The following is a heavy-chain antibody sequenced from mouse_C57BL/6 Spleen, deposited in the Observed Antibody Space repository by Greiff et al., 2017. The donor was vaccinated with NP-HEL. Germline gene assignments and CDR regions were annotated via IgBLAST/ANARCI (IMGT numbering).Heavy chain of an antibody. CDR1: GYTFTSYT. CDR3: ARSWGITTVFDY. J-gene: IGHJ2*01. Sequence: QVQLQQSGAELARPGASVKMSCKASGYTFTSYTMHWVKQRPGQGLEWIGYINPSSGYTKYNQKFKDKATLTADKSSSTAYMQLSSLTSEDSAVYYCARSWGITTVFDYWGQGTTLTVSS. CDR2: INPSSGYT. D-gene: IGHD1-1*01. V-gene: IGHV1-4*01.